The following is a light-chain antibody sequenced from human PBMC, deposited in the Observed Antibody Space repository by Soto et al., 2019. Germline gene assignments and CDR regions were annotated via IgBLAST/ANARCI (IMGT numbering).Light chain of an antibody. CDR1: QSVSSSY. J-gene: IGKJ1*01. CDR2: GAS. Sequence: EIVLTQSPGTLSLSPGERATLSCRASQSVSSSYLAWYQQKPGQAPRLLIYGASSRATGNPDRFSGSGSGTDFTLTISRLDPEDSAVYYCKQYATSPWTFGQGTKVDIK. CDR3: KQYATSPWT. V-gene: IGKV3-20*01.